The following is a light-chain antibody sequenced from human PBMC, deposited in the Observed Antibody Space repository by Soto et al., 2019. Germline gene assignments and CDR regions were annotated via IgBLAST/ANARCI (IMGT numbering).Light chain of an antibody. V-gene: IGKV1-39*01. CDR2: AAS. Sequence: DIQMTQSPSSLSASVGDRVTITCRASQSISSYLNWYHQKPGKAPKLLIYAASSLQSGVPSRFSGSGSGTDFTLTISSLQPGDIANYYCQQSNSTTITFGQGTRLEIK. CDR3: QQSNSTTIT. CDR1: QSISSY. J-gene: IGKJ5*01.